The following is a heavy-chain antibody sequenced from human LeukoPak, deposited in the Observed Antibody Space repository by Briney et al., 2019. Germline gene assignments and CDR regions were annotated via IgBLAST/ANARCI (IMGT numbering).Heavy chain of an antibody. Sequence: PGGSLRLSCAASGFTFSNYGMSWVRQAPGKGLEWVSSTSGTGGSTYYADSVEGRFTISRDNSKNTLYLQMNSLRAEDTAVYYCAKDMGSGSPRDYGMDVWGQGTTVTVSS. CDR1: GFTFSNYG. CDR3: AKDMGSGSPRDYGMDV. V-gene: IGHV3-23*01. D-gene: IGHD3-10*01. J-gene: IGHJ6*02. CDR2: TSGTGGST.